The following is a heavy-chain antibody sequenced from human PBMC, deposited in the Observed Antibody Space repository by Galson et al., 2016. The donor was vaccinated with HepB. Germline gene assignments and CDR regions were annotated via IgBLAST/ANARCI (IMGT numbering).Heavy chain of an antibody. V-gene: IGHV1-18*04. CDR2: ISTYNGNT. D-gene: IGHD4-23*01. J-gene: IGHJ4*02. CDR1: GYSFVDYY. Sequence: SVKVSCKASGYSFVDYYITWVRQAPGQGLELIGWISTYNGNTNYVQKFQGRVSMTRDLSTNTAYMELRGLNSGDTAVYFCAGWVSVAPRSIDCWGQGTQVTVSS. CDR3: AGWVSVAPRSIDC.